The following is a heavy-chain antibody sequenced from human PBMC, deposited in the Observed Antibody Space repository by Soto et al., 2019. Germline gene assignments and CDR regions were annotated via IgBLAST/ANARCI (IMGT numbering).Heavy chain of an antibody. J-gene: IGHJ4*02. D-gene: IGHD3-3*01. V-gene: IGHV3-21*04. CDR1: GFTFSSYS. CDR3: AGKRTSGYSSILEY. Sequence: PGGSLRLSCAASGFTFSSYSMNWVRQAPGKGLEWVSSISSSSSYIYYADSVKGRFTISRDNAKNSLYLQMNSLRAEDTAVYYCAGKRTSGYSSILEYWGQGTLVTVSS. CDR2: ISSSSSYI.